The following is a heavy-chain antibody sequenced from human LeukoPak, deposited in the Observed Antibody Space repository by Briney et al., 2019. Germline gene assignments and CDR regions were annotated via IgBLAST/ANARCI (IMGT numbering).Heavy chain of an antibody. V-gene: IGHV4-34*01. CDR1: GGSFSGYY. Sequence: SETLSLSCAVYGGSFSGYYWWGIRQPPGKGLEWIGEINHSGSTNYKPSLKSRVTISIDTSKNQFSLKLSCVTAADTAVYYCARRGASEVASWDRSDWFAPGGQGWLVT. D-gene: IGHD6-13*01. J-gene: IGHJ5*02. CDR2: INHSGST. CDR3: ARRGASEVASWDRSDWFAP.